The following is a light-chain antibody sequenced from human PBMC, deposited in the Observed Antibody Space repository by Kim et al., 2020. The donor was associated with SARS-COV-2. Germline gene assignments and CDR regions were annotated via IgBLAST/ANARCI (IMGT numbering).Light chain of an antibody. V-gene: IGKV4-1*01. CDR2: WAA. J-gene: IGKJ2*01. CDR3: QQHYSTPYT. Sequence: RATINCKSSQSLLFTSNNKNYLGWYQQKSGQPPKLLIYWAATRESGVPDRFSGSGSGTDFNLTISSLHAEDVGVYYCQQHYSTPYTFGQGTKLEIK. CDR1: QSLLFTSNNKNY.